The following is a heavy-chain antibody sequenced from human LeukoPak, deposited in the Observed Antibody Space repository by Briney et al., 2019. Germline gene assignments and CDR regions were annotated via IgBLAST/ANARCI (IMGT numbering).Heavy chain of an antibody. J-gene: IGHJ6*03. V-gene: IGHV4-59*01. CDR2: IYYSGST. CDR1: GGSICSYY. Sequence: PSETLSLTCTVSGGSICSYYWSWIRQPPGKGLEWIGYIYYSGSTNYNPSLKSRVNISVDTSKNQFSLKLSSVTAADTAVYYCARAPMYYYMDVWGKGTTVTVSS. CDR3: ARAPMYYYMDV.